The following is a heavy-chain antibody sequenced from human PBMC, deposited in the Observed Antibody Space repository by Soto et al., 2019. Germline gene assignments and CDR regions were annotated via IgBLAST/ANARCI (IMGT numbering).Heavy chain of an antibody. CDR3: ARAICLRMAAPAY. CDR1: GYTYSVYV. Sequence: VNLSRKTSGYTYSVYVVGWRSMTQGQGLEWMGWISPYNGNANYTEKFQGRVSMTTDTSTTTAYMELTSLTSDDTAIYYCARAICLRMAAPAYLGQGTFVIGTS. D-gene: IGHD3-9*01. CDR2: ISPYNGNA. J-gene: IGHJ4*02. V-gene: IGHV1-18*01.